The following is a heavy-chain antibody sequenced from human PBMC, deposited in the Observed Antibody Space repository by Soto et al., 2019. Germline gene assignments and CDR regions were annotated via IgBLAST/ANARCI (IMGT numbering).Heavy chain of an antibody. J-gene: IGHJ4*02. V-gene: IGHV3-33*01. CDR1: GSIFRGYG. CDR3: ARDGTGGATFRGYLDY. D-gene: IGHD2-8*02. CDR2: IRYDGSNI. Sequence: VQLVESGGGVVQPGRSLRLSCAASGSIFRGYGMHWVRQAPGKGLEWVAVIRYDGSNINYADSVMGRFTISRDNSKNPLYLEMNSLRAEDTGVYYCARDGTGGATFRGYLDYWGQGNLVTVSS.